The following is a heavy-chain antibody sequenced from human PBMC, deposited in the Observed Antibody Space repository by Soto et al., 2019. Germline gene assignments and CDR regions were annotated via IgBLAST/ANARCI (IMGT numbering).Heavy chain of an antibody. CDR2: INYSGTT. CDR3: ATARGGAFDI. V-gene: IGHV4-31*03. Sequence: KSSETLSLTCTVSGGSISSGDSYWNWIRQNPEKGLEWIGYINYSGTTFYNPSLKSRVIISADTSKNQFSLKLSSVTAADTAVYYCATARGGAFDIWGQGTMVTVSS. CDR1: GGSISSGDSY. J-gene: IGHJ3*02. D-gene: IGHD3-10*01.